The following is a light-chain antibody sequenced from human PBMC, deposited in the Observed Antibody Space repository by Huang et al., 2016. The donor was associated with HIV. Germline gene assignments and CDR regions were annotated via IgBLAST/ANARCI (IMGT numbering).Light chain of an antibody. V-gene: IGKV3-15*01. J-gene: IGKJ3*01. CDR3: QQYNDFRST. CDR2: AAS. Sequence: ETVMTQSPVTLSVSPGDSASLSCRSSQFVSSHLAWYQQKPGQAPRLLIYAASTRATGVPARFSGSGAGAEFTLTISTLQSEDSAVYYCQQYNDFRSTFGPGTRVEIK. CDR1: QFVSSH.